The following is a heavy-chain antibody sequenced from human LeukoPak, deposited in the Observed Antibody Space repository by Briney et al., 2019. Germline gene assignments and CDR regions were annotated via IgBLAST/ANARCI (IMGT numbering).Heavy chain of an antibody. CDR2: INSDGSRT. CDR1: GFTFSNYW. CDR3: ARTPWLHLDY. D-gene: IGHD6-19*01. Sequence: PGGTLRLSCAASGFTFSNYWMHWVRQAPGKGLVWVSRINSDGSRTDYADSVKGRFTISRDNAKNTLYLQMNSLRAEDTAVYYCARTPWLHLDYWGQGTLVTVSS. J-gene: IGHJ4*02. V-gene: IGHV3-74*01.